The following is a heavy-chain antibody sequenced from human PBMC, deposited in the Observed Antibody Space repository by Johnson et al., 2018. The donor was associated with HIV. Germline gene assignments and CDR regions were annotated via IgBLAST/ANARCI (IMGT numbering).Heavy chain of an antibody. V-gene: IGHV3-30*18. J-gene: IGHJ3*02. CDR1: GLTFSSYG. CDR3: AKPPSMGAAGFDI. Sequence: QVQLVESGGGVVQPGRSLRLSCAASGLTFSSYGMHWVRQAPGKGLEWVALISYDGSNKYYADSVKGRFTISRDNAKNTLYLQMDSLGAEDTAVYYCAKPPSMGAAGFDIWGQGTVVTVAS. CDR2: ISYDGSNK. D-gene: IGHD6-13*01.